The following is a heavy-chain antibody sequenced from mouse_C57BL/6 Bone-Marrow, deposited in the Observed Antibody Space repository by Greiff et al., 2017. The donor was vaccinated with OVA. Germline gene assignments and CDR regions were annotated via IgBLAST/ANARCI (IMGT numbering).Heavy chain of an antibody. J-gene: IGHJ2*01. CDR3: ARRPDDGYYDYFGY. CDR2: ISGGGGNT. Sequence: EVKLVESGGGLVKPGGSLKLSCAASGFTFSSYTMSWVRQTPEKRLEWVATISGGGGNTYYPDSVKGRFTISRDNAKNTLYLQMSSLRSEDTALYYCARRPDDGYYDYFGYWGQGTTLTVSS. D-gene: IGHD2-3*01. CDR1: GFTFSSYT. V-gene: IGHV5-9*01.